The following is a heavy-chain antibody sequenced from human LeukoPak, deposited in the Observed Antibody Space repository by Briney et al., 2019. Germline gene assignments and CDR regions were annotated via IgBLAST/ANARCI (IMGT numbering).Heavy chain of an antibody. CDR1: GYSFTSYW. D-gene: IGHD1-26*01. J-gene: IGHJ4*02. V-gene: IGHV3-23*01. CDR2: ITGSGGTT. CDR3: MSKPILGGADY. Sequence: GESLKISCKGSGYSFTSYWIGWVRQMPGNGLDWVSSITGSGGTTFYADSVKGRFSISRDDSKNTLYLQMRSLRVDDTGFYYCMSKPILGGADYWGQGSLVTVSS.